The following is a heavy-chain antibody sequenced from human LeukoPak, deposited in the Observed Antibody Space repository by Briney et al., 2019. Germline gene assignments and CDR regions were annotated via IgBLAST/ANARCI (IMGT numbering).Heavy chain of an antibody. CDR2: ISWNSGSI. D-gene: IGHD2-15*01. Sequence: GGSLRLSCAASGFTFDDYAMHWVRQAPGKGLEWVSGISWNSGSIGYADSVKGRFTISRDNAKNSLYLQMNSLGAEDTAVYYCARRYCSGGSCYYNWFDPWGQGTLVTVSS. CDR1: GFTFDDYA. CDR3: ARRYCSGGSCYYNWFDP. V-gene: IGHV3-9*01. J-gene: IGHJ5*02.